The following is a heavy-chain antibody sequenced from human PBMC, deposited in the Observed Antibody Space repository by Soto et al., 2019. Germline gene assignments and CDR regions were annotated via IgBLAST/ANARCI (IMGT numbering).Heavy chain of an antibody. V-gene: IGHV3-33*01. CDR1: GFTFSSYG. J-gene: IGHJ4*02. Sequence: GGSLRLSCAASGFTFSSYGMHWVRQAPGKGLEWVAVIWYDGSNKYYADSVKGRFTISRDNSKNTLYLQMNSLRAEDTAVYYCARDPAGYIWGSYRYDYWGQGTLVTVSS. CDR2: IWYDGSNK. CDR3: ARDPAGYIWGSYRYDY. D-gene: IGHD3-16*02.